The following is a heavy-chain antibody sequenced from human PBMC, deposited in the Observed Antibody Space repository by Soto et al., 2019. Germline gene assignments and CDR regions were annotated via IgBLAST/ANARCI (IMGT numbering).Heavy chain of an antibody. V-gene: IGHV4-59*01. CDR1: GGSISSYY. J-gene: IGHJ6*02. D-gene: IGHD6-13*01. CDR2: IYYSGST. Sequence: SETLSLTCTVSGGSISSYYWSWIRQPPGKGLEWIGYIYYSGSTNYNPSLKSRVTISVDTSKNQFSLKLSSVTAADTAVYYCARGDPGYSSSWEPSYYYYGMDVWGQGTTVTVSS. CDR3: ARGDPGYSSSWEPSYYYYGMDV.